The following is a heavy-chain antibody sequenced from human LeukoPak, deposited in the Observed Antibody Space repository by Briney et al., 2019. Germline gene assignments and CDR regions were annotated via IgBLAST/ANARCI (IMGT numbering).Heavy chain of an antibody. CDR1: GGTFISYA. V-gene: IGHV1-69*13. D-gene: IGHD6-19*01. CDR2: IIPIFGTA. Sequence: GASVKVSCKASGGTFISYAISWVRQAPGQGLEWMGGIIPIFGTANYAQKFQGRVTITADESTSTAYMELSSLRSEDTAVYYCARRTYSSGWYYYGMDVWGQGTTVTVSS. CDR3: ARRTYSSGWYYYGMDV. J-gene: IGHJ6*02.